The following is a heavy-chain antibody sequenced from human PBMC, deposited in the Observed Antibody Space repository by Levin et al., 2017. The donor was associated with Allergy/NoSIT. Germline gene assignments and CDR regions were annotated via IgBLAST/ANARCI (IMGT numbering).Heavy chain of an antibody. D-gene: IGHD3-22*01. CDR3: ARDLYNDDSAFGY. Sequence: ASVKVSCKASRYILSDYFIHWVRQAPGQGLEWMGWINPHSGDTKYAQEFQGRVTMTRDTSISTAYMERTRLTSDNTAVYYCARDLYNDDSAFGYGGQGTLVNVFS. CDR2: INPHSGDT. CDR1: RYILSDYF. V-gene: IGHV1-2*02. J-gene: IGHJ4*02.